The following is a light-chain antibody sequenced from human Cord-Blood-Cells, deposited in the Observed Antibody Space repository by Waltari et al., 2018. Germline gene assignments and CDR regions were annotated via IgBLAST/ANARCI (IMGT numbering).Light chain of an antibody. J-gene: IGKJ1*01. CDR3: QQSYSRT. Sequence: DIQMTQSPSSLSASVGDRVTITCRASQSISSYLNRYQQKPGTAPKLLIYAASSLQSGVPSRFSGSGSGTDFTLTISSLQPEDFATYYCQQSYSRTFGQGTKVEIK. CDR1: QSISSY. V-gene: IGKV1-39*01. CDR2: AAS.